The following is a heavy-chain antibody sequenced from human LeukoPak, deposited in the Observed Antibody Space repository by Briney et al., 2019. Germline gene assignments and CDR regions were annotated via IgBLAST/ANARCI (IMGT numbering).Heavy chain of an antibody. Sequence: PSETLSLTCAVYGGSFSGYYWSWIRQPPGKGLEWIGEINHSGSTNYNPSLKSRVTISVDTSKNQFSLKLSSVTAADTAVYYCVRGRWLSYWGQGTLVTVSS. J-gene: IGHJ4*02. V-gene: IGHV4-34*01. CDR3: VRGRWLSY. D-gene: IGHD5-24*01. CDR1: GGSFSGYY. CDR2: INHSGST.